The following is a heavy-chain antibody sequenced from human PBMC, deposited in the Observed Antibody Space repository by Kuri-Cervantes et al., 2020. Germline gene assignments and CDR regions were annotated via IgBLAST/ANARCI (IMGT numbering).Heavy chain of an antibody. J-gene: IGHJ4*02. Sequence: GESLKISCAASGFTFSSYGMHWVRQAPGKGLEWVAFIQHDGSNKYYADSVKGRFTISRDNSKNTLYLQMNSLRVEDTAVYYCAKGFMGGPLGIFDSWGQGTLVTVSS. D-gene: IGHD3-16*01. CDR2: IQHDGSNK. CDR3: AKGFMGGPLGIFDS. CDR1: GFTFSSYG. V-gene: IGHV3-30*02.